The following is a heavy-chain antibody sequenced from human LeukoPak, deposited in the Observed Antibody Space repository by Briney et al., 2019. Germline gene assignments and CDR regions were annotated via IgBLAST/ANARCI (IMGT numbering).Heavy chain of an antibody. CDR1: GFTVSSNY. D-gene: IGHD5-12*01. Sequence: GGSLRLSCAASGFTVSSNYMSWVRQAPGKGLEWVSVIYSGGSTYYADSVKGRFTISRDNSKNTLYLQMNSLRAEDTAVYYCARVSFGYGDYENNGFDMWGQGTMVTVSS. CDR2: IYSGGST. V-gene: IGHV3-53*01. J-gene: IGHJ3*02. CDR3: ARVSFGYGDYENNGFDM.